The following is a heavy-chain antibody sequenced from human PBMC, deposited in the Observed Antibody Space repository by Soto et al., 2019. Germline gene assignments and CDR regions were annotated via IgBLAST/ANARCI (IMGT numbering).Heavy chain of an antibody. CDR2: TYLRSKWYN. V-gene: IGHV6-1*01. D-gene: IGHD2-15*01. J-gene: IGHJ3*01. Sequence: QIQLQQSVPGLVKTSQTLSLTCVISGDSVSTNSATWNWIRQSPSRGLEWLGRTYLRSKWYNEYAVSVKSRIAIRPDTSKNLFSLQLSSVTPEDTAVYFCESAAVAFEAFDLWVQGTVVTVSS. CDR1: GDSVSTNSAT. CDR3: ESAAVAFEAFDL.